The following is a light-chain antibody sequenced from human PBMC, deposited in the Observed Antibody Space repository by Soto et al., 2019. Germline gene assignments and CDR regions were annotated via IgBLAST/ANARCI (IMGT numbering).Light chain of an antibody. CDR2: WAS. CDR3: QQYYSTPPA. J-gene: IGKJ1*01. Sequence: DIVMTQYPDSLAVSLGERATIDCKSSQSVLSSSNNKNYLAWYQQKPGQPPKLLIYWASTRESGVPDRFSGSGSGTDFTLTISSLQAEDVAIYYCQQYYSTPPAVGQGTKVDSK. CDR1: QSVLSSSNNKNY. V-gene: IGKV4-1*01.